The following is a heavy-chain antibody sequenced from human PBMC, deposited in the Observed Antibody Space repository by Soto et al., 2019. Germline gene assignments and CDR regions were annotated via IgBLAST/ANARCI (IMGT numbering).Heavy chain of an antibody. J-gene: IGHJ4*02. CDR1: GYTFTSYG. CDR2: ISAYNGNT. D-gene: IGHD6-19*01. Sequence: ASVKVSCKASGYTFTSYGISWVRQAPGQGLEWMGWISAYNGNTNYAQKLQGRVTMTTDTSTSTAYMELRSLRSDDTAVYYCARDRGAKYSSGWYGDFDYWGQGTLVTVSS. CDR3: ARDRGAKYSSGWYGDFDY. V-gene: IGHV1-18*01.